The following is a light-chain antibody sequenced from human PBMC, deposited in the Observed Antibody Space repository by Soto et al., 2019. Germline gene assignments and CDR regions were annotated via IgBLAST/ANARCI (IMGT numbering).Light chain of an antibody. CDR2: GAS. V-gene: IGKV3-15*01. CDR1: QSVNSN. J-gene: IGKJ2*01. Sequence: EMVMTQSPATLSVSPGERAALSCRASQSVNSNSAWYQQKPGQAPRLLIYGASTRATDIPARFSGSGSGTEFTLTISSLQSEDFAVYYCQQYNNWPYTFGQGTKLEIK. CDR3: QQYNNWPYT.